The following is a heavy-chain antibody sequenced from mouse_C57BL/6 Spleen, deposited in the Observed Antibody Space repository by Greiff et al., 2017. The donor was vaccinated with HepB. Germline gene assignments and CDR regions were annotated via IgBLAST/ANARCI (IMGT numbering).Heavy chain of an antibody. CDR2: IWRGRST. Sequence: VQGVESGPGLVQPSQSLSISCTVSGFSLTSYGVHWVRQSPGKGLEWLGVIWRGRSTDYNAAFITRLTISKDNSKSEVFFKMNRLQADDTAIYYCASEPTVVATGYYAMDYWGQGTSVTVSS. D-gene: IGHD1-1*01. CDR3: ASEPTVVATGYYAMDY. V-gene: IGHV2-2*01. CDR1: GFSLTSYG. J-gene: IGHJ4*01.